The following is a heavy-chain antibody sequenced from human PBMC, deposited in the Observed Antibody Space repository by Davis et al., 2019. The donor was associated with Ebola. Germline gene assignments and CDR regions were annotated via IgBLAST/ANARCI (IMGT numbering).Heavy chain of an antibody. D-gene: IGHD2-15*01. CDR3: ARLRAGYAFDI. CDR2: ISYSGST. CDR1: GGSISSSSYY. Sequence: PSETLSLTCTVSGGSISSSSYYWGWIRQPPGKGLEWIASISYSGSTYYNPSLKSRLTMSVDTSKNQFSLKLRSVTAADTAMYYCARLRAGYAFDIWGQGTMVTVSS. V-gene: IGHV4-39*01. J-gene: IGHJ3*02.